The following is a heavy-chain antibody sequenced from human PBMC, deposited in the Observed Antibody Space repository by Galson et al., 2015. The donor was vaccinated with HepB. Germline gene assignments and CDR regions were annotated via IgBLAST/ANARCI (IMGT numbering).Heavy chain of an antibody. CDR1: GFSFSSHG. V-gene: IGHV3-33*01. CDR2: IVYSGDEE. D-gene: IGHD2-2*01. CDR3: TRSNSTSWYGGFDY. Sequence: SLRLSCAASGFSFSSHGMHWVRQAPGKGLEWVAVIVYSGDEEHYADSAKGRFTISRDNAKNSLNLQMNNLRADDTAIYFCTRSNSTSWYGGFDYWGLGTRVTVSS. J-gene: IGHJ4*02.